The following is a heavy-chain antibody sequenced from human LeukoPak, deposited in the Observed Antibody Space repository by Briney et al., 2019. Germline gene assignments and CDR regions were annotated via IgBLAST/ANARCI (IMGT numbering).Heavy chain of an antibody. CDR1: GYRFTSYW. CDR3: ARLRYDYILTGYSLYYFDY. Sequence: GESLKISCKGSGYRFTSYWIGWVRQMPGKGLEGMGIIYPGDSHTRYSPSFQGQVTISADKSISTAYLQWSSLKASDTAMYYCARLRYDYILTGYSLYYFDYWGQGTLVTVSS. CDR2: IYPGDSHT. D-gene: IGHD3-9*01. V-gene: IGHV5-51*01. J-gene: IGHJ4*02.